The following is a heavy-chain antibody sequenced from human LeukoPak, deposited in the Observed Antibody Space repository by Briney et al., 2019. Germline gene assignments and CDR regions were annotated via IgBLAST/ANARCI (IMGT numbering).Heavy chain of an antibody. V-gene: IGHV4-34*01. D-gene: IGHD4-23*01. J-gene: IGHJ5*02. Sequence: SETLSLTCAVYGGSFSGYYWSWIRQPPGKGLEWIGEINHSGSTNYNPSLKSRVTISVDTSKNQFSLKLSSVTAADTAVYYCARGNSRKAFDPWGQGTLVTVSS. CDR2: INHSGST. CDR3: ARGNSRKAFDP. CDR1: GGSFSGYY.